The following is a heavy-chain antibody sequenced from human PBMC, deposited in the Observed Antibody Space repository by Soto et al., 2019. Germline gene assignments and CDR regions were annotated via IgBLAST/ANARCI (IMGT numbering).Heavy chain of an antibody. CDR2: ISYDGSNT. D-gene: IGHD1-26*01. J-gene: IGHJ4*02. Sequence: QVQLVESGGGVVQPGRSLRLSCAASGFTFSSYGMHWVRQAPGKGLEWVAIISYDGSNTYYADSVKGRFTISRDNSKNTLYLQMNSRRAADTSVYYCAKEGGLSGSYYISSSYYFDYWGQGTLVTVSS. V-gene: IGHV3-30*18. CDR1: GFTFSSYG. CDR3: AKEGGLSGSYYISSSYYFDY.